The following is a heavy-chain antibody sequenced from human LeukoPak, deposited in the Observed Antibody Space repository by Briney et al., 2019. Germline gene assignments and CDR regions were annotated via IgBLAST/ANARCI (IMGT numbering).Heavy chain of an antibody. CDR2: INHSGST. D-gene: IGHD6-25*01. CDR1: GGSFSGYY. CDR3: ARGKGLSSGRGYGSWFDP. Sequence: SETLSLTCAVYGGSFSGYYWSWIRQPPGKGLEWIGEINHSGSTNYNPSLKSRVTISVDTSKNQFSLKLSSVTAADTAVYYCARGKGLSSGRGYGSWFDPWGQGTLVTVSS. J-gene: IGHJ5*02. V-gene: IGHV4-34*01.